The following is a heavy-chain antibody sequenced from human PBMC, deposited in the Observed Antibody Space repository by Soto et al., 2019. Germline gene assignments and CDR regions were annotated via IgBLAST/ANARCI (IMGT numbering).Heavy chain of an antibody. V-gene: IGHV1-46*01. Sequence: GASVKVSCKASGYIFTSYYLHWVRQAPGQGLEWMGWINPFDGSRMFAQSFQGRVTFTRDTSTSTVYMELSGLRSDDTAVYYCARDRFQLERPRFDPWGQGTLVTVSS. D-gene: IGHD1-1*01. CDR3: ARDRFQLERPRFDP. J-gene: IGHJ5*02. CDR2: INPFDGSR. CDR1: GYIFTSYY.